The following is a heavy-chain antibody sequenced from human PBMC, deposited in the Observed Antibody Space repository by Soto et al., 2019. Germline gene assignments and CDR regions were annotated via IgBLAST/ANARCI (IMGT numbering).Heavy chain of an antibody. CDR2: IYYSGST. J-gene: IGHJ5*02. CDR1: GGSVSSGSYY. Sequence: SETLSLTCTVSGGSVSSGSYYWSWIRQPPGKGLEWIGYIYYSGSTNYNPSLKSRVTISVDTSKNQFSLKLSSVTAADTAVYYCARVPRGLLWCGELLRFDPWGQGTLVTVSS. D-gene: IGHD3-10*01. V-gene: IGHV4-61*01. CDR3: ARVPRGLLWCGELLRFDP.